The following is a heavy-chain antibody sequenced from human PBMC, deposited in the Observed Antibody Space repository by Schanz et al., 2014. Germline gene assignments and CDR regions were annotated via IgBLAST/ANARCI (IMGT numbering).Heavy chain of an antibody. Sequence: QVQLVQSGAEVKKPGASVKVSCKASGYTFTSDSMHWVRQAPGQGLEWMGWINPNSGTTNYAQKFQGWVTMTRDTSISTAYMELSRLRSDDTAVYYCARDFSAYVGNYFDYWGQGTLVTVSS. D-gene: IGHD5-12*01. CDR2: INPNSGTT. V-gene: IGHV1-2*04. CDR3: ARDFSAYVGNYFDY. J-gene: IGHJ4*02. CDR1: GYTFTSDS.